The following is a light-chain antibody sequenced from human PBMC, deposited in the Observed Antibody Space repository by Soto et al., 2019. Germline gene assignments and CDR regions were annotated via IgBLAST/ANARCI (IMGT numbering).Light chain of an antibody. V-gene: IGLV2-14*01. CDR1: NRDVGSYNL. CDR3: SSYTSSTYVV. CDR2: EVR. J-gene: IGLJ2*01. Sequence: QSALTQPASVSGSPGQSITIACTGTNRDVGSYNLVSWYQQRPGEAPKLIISEVRNRPSGISYRFTGSKSGNTASLTISGLQAEDEADYYCSSYTSSTYVVFGGGTKLTVL.